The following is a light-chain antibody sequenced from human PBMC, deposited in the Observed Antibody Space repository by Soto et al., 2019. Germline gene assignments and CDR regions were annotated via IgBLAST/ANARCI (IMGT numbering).Light chain of an antibody. J-gene: IGKJ1*01. CDR3: QQYNSYSVT. Sequence: DIQMTQSPSTLSASVGDRVTITCRASQSISSWLAWYQQKAGKAPKLLIYKASSLERGVPSEFSGSGAGTKFTLTIISLQPDDFATYYCQQYNSYSVTFGQGTKVEIK. CDR2: KAS. CDR1: QSISSW. V-gene: IGKV1-5*03.